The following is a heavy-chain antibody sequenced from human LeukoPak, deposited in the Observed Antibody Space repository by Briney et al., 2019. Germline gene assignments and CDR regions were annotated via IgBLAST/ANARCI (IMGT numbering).Heavy chain of an antibody. CDR2: ISYDGSNK. CDR3: ARDLTPDIVVVPATDLGY. J-gene: IGHJ4*02. Sequence: PGGSLRLSCAASGFTFSSYAMHWVRQAPGKGLEWVAVISYDGSNKYYADSVKGRFTISRDNSKNTLYLQMNSLRAEDTAVYYCARDLTPDIVVVPATDLGYWGQGTLVTVSS. V-gene: IGHV3-30-3*01. D-gene: IGHD2-2*01. CDR1: GFTFSSYA.